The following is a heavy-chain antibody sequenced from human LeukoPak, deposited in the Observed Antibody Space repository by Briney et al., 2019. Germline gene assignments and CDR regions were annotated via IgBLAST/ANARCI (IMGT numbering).Heavy chain of an antibody. V-gene: IGHV4-39*01. Sequence: PSETLSLTCTVSSGSISSSSYYWGWIRQPPGKGLEWIGSIYYSGSTYYNPSLKSRVTISVDTSKNQFSLKLSSVTAADTAVYYCARQQLGTIFGVVTDYYYMDVWGKGTTVTVSS. D-gene: IGHD3-3*01. J-gene: IGHJ6*03. CDR2: IYYSGST. CDR3: ARQQLGTIFGVVTDYYYMDV. CDR1: SGSISSSSYY.